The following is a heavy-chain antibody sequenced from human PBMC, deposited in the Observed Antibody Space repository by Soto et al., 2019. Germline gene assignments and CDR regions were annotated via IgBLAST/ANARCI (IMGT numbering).Heavy chain of an antibody. V-gene: IGHV3-23*01. D-gene: IGHD3-22*01. CDR1: GFTFSSYA. Sequence: GGSLRLSCAASGFTFSSYAMSWVRQAPGKGLEWVSAISVSGGSTYYADSVKGRFTISRDNSKNTLYLQMNSLRAEDTAVYYCAKDYYDSSGYHSPIDYWGQGTLVTVSS. CDR3: AKDYYDSSGYHSPIDY. J-gene: IGHJ4*02. CDR2: ISVSGGST.